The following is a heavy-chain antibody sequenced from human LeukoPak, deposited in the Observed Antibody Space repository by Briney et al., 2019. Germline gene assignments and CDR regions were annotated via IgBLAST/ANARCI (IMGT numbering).Heavy chain of an antibody. Sequence: GGSLRLSCAASGFTFSSYAMSWVRQAPGKGLEWVSAISGSGGSTYYADSAKGRFTISRDNSKNTLYLQMNSLRAEDTAVYYCARVGYSSGWYSTHFDYWGQGTLVTVSS. CDR2: ISGSGGST. CDR1: GFTFSSYA. CDR3: ARVGYSSGWYSTHFDY. V-gene: IGHV3-23*01. J-gene: IGHJ4*02. D-gene: IGHD6-19*01.